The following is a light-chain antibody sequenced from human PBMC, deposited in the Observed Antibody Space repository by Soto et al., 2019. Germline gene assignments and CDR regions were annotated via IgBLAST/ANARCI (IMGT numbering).Light chain of an antibody. J-gene: IGKJ4*01. Sequence: DIQLTQSPSFLSASVGDRVTITCRASQGISSYLAWYQQKPGKAPKLLIFAASTLHSGVPSRFSGSGSGTEFTLTLSRLQPEDFATYCCQHLHSYPLTFGGGTKVEMK. CDR1: QGISSY. CDR3: QHLHSYPLT. CDR2: AAS. V-gene: IGKV1-9*01.